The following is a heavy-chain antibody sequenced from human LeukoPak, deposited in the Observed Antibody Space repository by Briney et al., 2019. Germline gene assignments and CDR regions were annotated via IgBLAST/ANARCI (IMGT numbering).Heavy chain of an antibody. Sequence: GGSLRLSCAASGFTFSSYAMSWVRQAPGKGLEWVSAISGSGGSTYYADSVKGRFTISRDNSKNTLYLQMNSLRAEDTAVYYCARAPYGSGSYPFDYWGQGTLVTVSS. D-gene: IGHD3-10*01. CDR1: GFTFSSYA. CDR2: ISGSGGST. J-gene: IGHJ4*02. CDR3: ARAPYGSGSYPFDY. V-gene: IGHV3-23*01.